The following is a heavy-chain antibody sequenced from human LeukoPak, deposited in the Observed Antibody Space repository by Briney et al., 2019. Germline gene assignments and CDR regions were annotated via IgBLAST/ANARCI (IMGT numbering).Heavy chain of an antibody. CDR1: GGSISSSSYY. CDR3: ASVSKRPRNWFDP. CDR2: VYYSGSN. J-gene: IGHJ5*02. V-gene: IGHV4-39*01. Sequence: SETLSLTCTVSGGSISSSSYYWGWIRQPPGKGLEWIGSVYYSGSNFYTPSLKSRVTISVDTSKNQFSLKLRSVTAADTAVYYCASVSKRPRNWFDPWGQGTLVTVSS.